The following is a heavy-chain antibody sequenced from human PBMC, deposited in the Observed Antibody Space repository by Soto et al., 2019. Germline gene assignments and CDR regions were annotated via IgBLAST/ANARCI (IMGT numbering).Heavy chain of an antibody. D-gene: IGHD5-18*01. CDR2: IYYSGNT. Sequence: TLSLPSPVSGGSIRSGCYDWSWVRQNPRRGLEWIGNIYYSGNTYYNPSLKSRLTISVDTSKNQFSLNLSSVTAADTAVYYCARDRLMATAGTARHYFGLDVWGQGTTVTVSS. CDR1: GGSIRSGCYD. CDR3: ARDRLMATAGTARHYFGLDV. V-gene: IGHV4-31*03. J-gene: IGHJ6*02.